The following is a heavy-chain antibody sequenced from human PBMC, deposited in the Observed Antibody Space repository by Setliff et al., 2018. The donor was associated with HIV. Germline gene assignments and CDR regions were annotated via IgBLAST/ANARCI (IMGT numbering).Heavy chain of an antibody. CDR3: ARGDVTIFGVVPPDY. J-gene: IGHJ4*02. CDR2: INHSGST. D-gene: IGHD3-3*01. Sequence: SETLSLTCAVYGGSFSGYYWSWIRQPPGKGLEWIGEINHSGSTNYNPSLKSRVTISVDTFKNQFSLKLSSVTAADTAVYYCARGDVTIFGVVPPDYWGQGTLVTVSS. CDR1: GGSFSGYY. V-gene: IGHV4-34*01.